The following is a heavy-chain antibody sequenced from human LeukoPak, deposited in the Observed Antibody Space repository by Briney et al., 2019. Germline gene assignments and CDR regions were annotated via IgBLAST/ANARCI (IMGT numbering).Heavy chain of an antibody. CDR2: VNPNSGNT. D-gene: IGHD3-3*01. Sequence: ASVKVSCKASGFSFTSYDIHWVRQATGQGLEWMGWVNPNSGNTGYAQKFQGRVTITGITSISTAYMELSSLRSEDTAVYYCARGSPYYDFWSGYPYDAFDIWGQGTMVTGSS. CDR3: ARGSPYYDFWSGYPYDAFDI. J-gene: IGHJ3*02. CDR1: GFSFTSYD. V-gene: IGHV1-8*03.